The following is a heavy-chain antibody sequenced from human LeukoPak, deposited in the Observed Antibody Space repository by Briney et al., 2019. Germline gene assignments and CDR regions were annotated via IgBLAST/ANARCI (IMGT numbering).Heavy chain of an antibody. V-gene: IGHV1-69*04. Sequence: VASVKVSCKASGGTFSSYAISWVRQAPGQGLEWMGRIIPILGIANYAQKFQGRVTITADKSTSTAYMELSSLRSEDTAVYYCARSNCSGGSCYVGWFDPWGQGTLVTVSS. CDR2: IIPILGIA. CDR1: GGTFSSYA. D-gene: IGHD2-15*01. J-gene: IGHJ5*02. CDR3: ARSNCSGGSCYVGWFDP.